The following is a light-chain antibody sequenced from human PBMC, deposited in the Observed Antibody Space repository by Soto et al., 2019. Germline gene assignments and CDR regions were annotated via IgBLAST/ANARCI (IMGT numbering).Light chain of an antibody. Sequence: TQSPSSLSALVGDRVNITCLASQGIRIAFGWYQQKPGKATKLLIYAASTLQTGVPSRLSGSGSGTDFTLNITSLQPEDFATYYCLQDYNFPWTFGPGTKV. CDR3: LQDYNFPWT. CDR1: QGIRIA. J-gene: IGKJ1*01. V-gene: IGKV1-6*01. CDR2: AAS.